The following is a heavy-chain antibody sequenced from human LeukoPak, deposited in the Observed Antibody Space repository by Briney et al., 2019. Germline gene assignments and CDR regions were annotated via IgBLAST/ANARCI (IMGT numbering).Heavy chain of an antibody. J-gene: IGHJ4*02. V-gene: IGHV4-38-2*01. CDR2: IYHSGST. CDR3: AIIAADPFDY. Sequence: SETLSLTCAVSGYSISSGYYWGWIRQPPGKGLEWIGSIYHSGSTYYNPSLKSRVTISVDTSKNQFSLKLSSVTSADTAVYYCAIIAADPFDYWGQGTLVTVSS. CDR1: GYSISSGYY. D-gene: IGHD6-13*01.